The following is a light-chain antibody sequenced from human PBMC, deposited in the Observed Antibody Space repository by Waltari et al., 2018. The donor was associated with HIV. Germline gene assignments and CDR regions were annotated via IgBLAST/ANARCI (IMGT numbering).Light chain of an antibody. CDR2: DVD. V-gene: IGLV2-23*02. CDR1: SNDIGISNL. CDR3: CSKSTIYFGVL. J-gene: IGLJ2*01. Sequence: QSALSQPASVSGSPGQSITISCSGTSNDIGISNLVSWYQHHPGKAPKLIIFDVDKRPSGISDCFSGSKSGYTASLTISGLRTEDEADYFCCSKSTIYFGVLFGGGTTLTVL.